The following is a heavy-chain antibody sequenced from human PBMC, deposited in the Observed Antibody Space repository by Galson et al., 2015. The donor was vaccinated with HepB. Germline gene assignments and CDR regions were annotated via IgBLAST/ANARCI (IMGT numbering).Heavy chain of an antibody. Sequence: SLRLSCAASGFTFSSYGMHWVRQAPGKGLEWVAVISYDGSNKYYADSVKGRFTISRDNSKNTLYLQMNSLRAEDTAVYYCAKGTYYYDSSGYYYFGGFDYWGQGTLVTVSS. CDR3: AKGTYYYDSSGYYYFGGFDY. D-gene: IGHD3-22*01. V-gene: IGHV3-30*18. J-gene: IGHJ4*02. CDR2: ISYDGSNK. CDR1: GFTFSSYG.